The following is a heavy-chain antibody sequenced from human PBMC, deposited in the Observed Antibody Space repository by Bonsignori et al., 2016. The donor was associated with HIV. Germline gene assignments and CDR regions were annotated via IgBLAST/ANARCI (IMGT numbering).Heavy chain of an antibody. J-gene: IGHJ5*02. Sequence: GKGLEWIGRIYPSGSTNYNFSLKSRVTISVDTSKNQFSLKLSSVTVADTAVYYCARDGLYDWFDPWGQGTLVTVSS. D-gene: IGHD2-8*01. CDR2: IYPSGST. CDR3: ARDGLYDWFDP. V-gene: IGHV4-61*02.